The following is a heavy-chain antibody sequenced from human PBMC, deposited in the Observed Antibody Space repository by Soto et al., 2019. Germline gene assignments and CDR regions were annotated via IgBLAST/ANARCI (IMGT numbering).Heavy chain of an antibody. V-gene: IGHV3-23*01. Sequence: EVQLLESGGGLVQPGGSLRLSCAASGFTFSSYAMSWVRQAPGKGLEWVSAMSGSGGSTYYADSVKGRFTIARDNSKNTLYLQMNGLRAEETAVYYCAKDQYCDFGYWGQGTLVTVSS. CDR3: AKDQYCDFGY. CDR1: GFTFSSYA. D-gene: IGHD2-8*02. J-gene: IGHJ4*02. CDR2: MSGSGGST.